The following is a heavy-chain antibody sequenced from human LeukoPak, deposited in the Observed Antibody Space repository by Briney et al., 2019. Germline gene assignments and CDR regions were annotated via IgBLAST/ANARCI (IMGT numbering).Heavy chain of an antibody. D-gene: IGHD6-19*01. CDR2: IWYHGSNT. CDR3: ARRLAVAGTGY. V-gene: IGHV3-33*01. Sequence: PGGSLRLSCAASGFTFSSYGLHWVRQAPGKGLEWVAVIWYHGSNTYYADSVKGRFTISRDNSKNTVYLQMNSLRAEDTAVYYCARRLAVAGTGYWGQGTLVTVSS. J-gene: IGHJ4*02. CDR1: GFTFSSYG.